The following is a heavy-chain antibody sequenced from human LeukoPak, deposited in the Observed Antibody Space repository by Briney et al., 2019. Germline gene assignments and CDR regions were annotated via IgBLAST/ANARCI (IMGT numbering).Heavy chain of an antibody. Sequence: SVKVSCKASGGTFSSYAISWVRQAPGQGLEWMGRIIPIFGTANYAQKFQGRVTITTDESTSTAYMELSSLRSDDTAVYYCATHISSSWRNNWFDPWGQGILVIVSS. CDR3: ATHISSSWRNNWFDP. V-gene: IGHV1-69*05. CDR1: GGTFSSYA. J-gene: IGHJ5*02. CDR2: IIPIFGTA. D-gene: IGHD6-13*01.